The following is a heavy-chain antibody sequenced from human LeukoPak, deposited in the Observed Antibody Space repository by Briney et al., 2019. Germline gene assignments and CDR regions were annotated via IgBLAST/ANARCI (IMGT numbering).Heavy chain of an antibody. D-gene: IGHD3-22*01. V-gene: IGHV1-18*01. Sequence: ASVKVSYKASGYTFTSYGISWVRQAPGQGLEWMGWISAYNGNTNYAQKLQGRVTMTTDTSTSTAYMELRSLRSDDTAVYYCARDPYYDSSGPYWYFDLWGRGTLVTVSS. J-gene: IGHJ2*01. CDR1: GYTFTSYG. CDR3: ARDPYYDSSGPYWYFDL. CDR2: ISAYNGNT.